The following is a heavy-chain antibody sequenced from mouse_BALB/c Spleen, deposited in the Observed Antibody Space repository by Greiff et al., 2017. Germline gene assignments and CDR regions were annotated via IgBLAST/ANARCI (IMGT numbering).Heavy chain of an antibody. CDR3: AREGDGPLDY. CDR2: ISDGGSYT. CDR1: GFTFSDYY. V-gene: IGHV5-4*02. Sequence: EVQLQQSGGGLVKPGGSLKLSCAASGFTFSDYYMYWVRQTPEKRLEWVATISDGGSYTYYPDSVKGRFTISRDNAKNNLYLQMSSLKAEDTAMYYCAREGDGPLDYWGQGTTHTVSS. D-gene: IGHD1-2*01. J-gene: IGHJ2*01.